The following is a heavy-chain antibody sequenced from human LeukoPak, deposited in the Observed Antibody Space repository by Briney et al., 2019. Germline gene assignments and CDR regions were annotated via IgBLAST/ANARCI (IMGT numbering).Heavy chain of an antibody. CDR2: INTRSRFI. J-gene: IGHJ3*02. D-gene: IGHD2-2*01. V-gene: IGHV3-21*01. CDR1: GFTFSSYG. CDR3: ARHSLGYCSSSSCYDAFDI. Sequence: GGSLRLSCAASGFTFSSYGMNWARQAPGKGLEWVSSINTRSRFIYYADSVKGRFTISRDNAKNSLYLQMNSLRAEDTAVYYCARHSLGYCSSSSCYDAFDIWGQGTMVTVSS.